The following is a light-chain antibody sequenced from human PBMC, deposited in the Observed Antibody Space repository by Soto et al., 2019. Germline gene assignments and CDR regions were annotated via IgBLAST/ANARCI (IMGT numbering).Light chain of an antibody. J-gene: IGLJ1*01. CDR3: SSYTNINTRACV. V-gene: IGLV1-44*01. CDR1: TSNIGRNS. Sequence: QSVLTQPPSASGTPGQRFTISCSGSTSNIGRNSVYWYQQLPGTAPKLIIYEVTDRPSGVSNRFSGSKSGNTASLTIAGLQAEDEAEYYCSSYTNINTRACVFGTGTKLTVL. CDR2: EVT.